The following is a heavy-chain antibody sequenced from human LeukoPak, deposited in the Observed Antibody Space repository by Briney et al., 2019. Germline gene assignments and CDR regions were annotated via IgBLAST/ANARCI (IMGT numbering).Heavy chain of an antibody. CDR1: GFTFSDYY. D-gene: IGHD3-9*01. J-gene: IGHJ4*02. CDR2: ISGSGSTI. Sequence: GGSLRLSCAASGFTFSDYYMSWIRQAPGKGLEWVSYISGSGSTIYYADSVKGRFTIPRDNAKNSLYLQMNSLRAEDTAVYYCARGSDYDILTGYHDYWGQGTLVTVSS. CDR3: ARGSDYDILTGYHDY. V-gene: IGHV3-11*01.